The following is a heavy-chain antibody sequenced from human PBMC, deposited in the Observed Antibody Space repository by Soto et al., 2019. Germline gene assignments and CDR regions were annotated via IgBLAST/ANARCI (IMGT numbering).Heavy chain of an antibody. J-gene: IGHJ5*02. CDR2: ISGSGGST. Sequence: GGSLRLSCAASGFTFISYAMSWVRQAPGKGLEWVSAISGSGGSTYYADSVKGRFTISRDNSKNTLYLQMNSLRAEDTAVYYCAEDHQANSVVVAASNWFDPWGQGTLVTVSS. V-gene: IGHV3-23*01. CDR3: AEDHQANSVVVAASNWFDP. D-gene: IGHD2-15*01. CDR1: GFTFISYA.